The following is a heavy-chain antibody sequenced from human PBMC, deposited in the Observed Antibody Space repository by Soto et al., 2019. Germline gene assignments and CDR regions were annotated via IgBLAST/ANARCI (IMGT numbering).Heavy chain of an antibody. CDR2: TYYRSRWYN. CDR3: AREFPYYVRSDRYLHY. CDR1: GDSVSGNSAA. Sequence: SQTLSLTCAISGDSVSGNSAAWNWIRQSPSRGLEWLGRTYYRSRWYNDYAVSVKSRITVTPDTSKNQFSLHLNSVTPEDTAVYYCAREFPYYVRSDRYLHYWGQGAMVTVYS. D-gene: IGHD3-16*01. V-gene: IGHV6-1*01. J-gene: IGHJ4*02.